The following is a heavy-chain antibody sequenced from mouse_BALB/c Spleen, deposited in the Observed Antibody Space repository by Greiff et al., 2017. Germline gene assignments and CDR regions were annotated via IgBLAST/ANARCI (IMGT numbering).Heavy chain of an antibody. CDR2: ILPGSGST. D-gene: IGHD2-1*01. V-gene: IGHV1-9*01. CDR1: GYTFSSYW. Sequence: QVQLKESGAELMKPGASVKISCKATGYTFSSYWIEWVKQRPGHGLEWIGEILPGSGSTNYNEKFKGKATFTADTSSNTAYMQLSSLTSEDSAVYYCARGGGNYPYAMDYWGQGTSVTVSS. J-gene: IGHJ4*01. CDR3: ARGGGNYPYAMDY.